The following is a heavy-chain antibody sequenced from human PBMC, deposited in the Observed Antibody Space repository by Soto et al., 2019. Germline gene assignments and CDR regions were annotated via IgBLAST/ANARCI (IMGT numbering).Heavy chain of an antibody. D-gene: IGHD3-10*01. J-gene: IGHJ6*02. CDR3: ARNRLRQYYYGMDV. CDR2: IYPDDSDT. CDR1: GYSFANYW. V-gene: IGHV5-51*01. Sequence: GESLKISWQGSGYSFANYWIAWVRQMPGKGLEWVGAIYPDDSDTRYGPSFRGQVTISADKSISHVYLQWSSLKASDTAMYYCARNRLRQYYYGMDVWGQGTTVTVSS.